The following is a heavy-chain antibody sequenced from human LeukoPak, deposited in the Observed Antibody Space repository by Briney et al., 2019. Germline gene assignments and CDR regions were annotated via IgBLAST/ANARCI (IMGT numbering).Heavy chain of an antibody. CDR2: IWYDGSNK. CDR1: GFTFSSYG. J-gene: IGHJ4*02. CDR3: AREGDGYSHFDY. D-gene: IGHD5-18*01. V-gene: IGHV3-33*01. Sequence: GGSLRLSCAASGFTFSSYGMHWVRQAPGKGLEWVAVIWYDGSNKYYADSVKGRFTISRDNSKNTLYLQMNSLRAEDTAVYYCAREGDGYSHFDYWGQGALVTVSS.